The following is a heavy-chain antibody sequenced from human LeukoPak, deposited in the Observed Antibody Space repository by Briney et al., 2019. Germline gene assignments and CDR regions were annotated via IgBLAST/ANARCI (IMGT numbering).Heavy chain of an antibody. CDR2: ISHDGTNQ. J-gene: IGHJ4*02. V-gene: IGHV3-30-3*01. CDR1: GFPFSSYT. D-gene: IGHD2-15*01. Sequence: GRSLMLSCAASGFPFSSYTMHWVRQAPGKGLEWVTFISHDGTNQDYADSVKGRFTVSRDNSKSTVFLQMNSLRPEDTAVYYCARLLVLAATEGFEFWGQGTVVTVSS. CDR3: ARLLVLAATEGFEF.